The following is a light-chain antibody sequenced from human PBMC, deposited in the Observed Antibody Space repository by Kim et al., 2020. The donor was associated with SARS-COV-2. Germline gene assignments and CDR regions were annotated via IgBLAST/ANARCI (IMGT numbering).Light chain of an antibody. V-gene: IGLV3-1*01. CDR2: QDS. Sequence: SYELTQPLSVSVSPGQTASITCSGDKLGDKYACWYQQKPGQSPVLVIYQDSKRPSGIPERFSGSNSGNTATLTISGTQAMDEADYYCQAWDSSTAFFGTGTKVTVL. CDR3: QAWDSSTAF. J-gene: IGLJ1*01. CDR1: KLGDKY.